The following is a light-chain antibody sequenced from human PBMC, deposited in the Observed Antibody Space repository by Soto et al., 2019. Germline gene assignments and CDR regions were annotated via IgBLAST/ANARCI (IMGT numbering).Light chain of an antibody. CDR2: GSY. V-gene: IGKV3-15*01. J-gene: IGKJ3*01. CDR1: QSVNSH. Sequence: EIVMTQSPATLSVSPGERATLSCRASQSVNSHLAWYQQKPGQAPRLLIYGSYYRPTGIPARFSGSGSGTDFTLTISSLQSEDFAVYYCQKYDNWPPFTLGPGTKVDIK. CDR3: QKYDNWPPFT.